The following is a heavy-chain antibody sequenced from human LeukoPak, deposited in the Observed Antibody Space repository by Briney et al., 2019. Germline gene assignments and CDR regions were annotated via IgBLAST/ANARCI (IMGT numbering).Heavy chain of an antibody. D-gene: IGHD1-14*01. Sequence: SETLSRTCTVSPDSTTSNFWSWVRQPPGKGLEWIGEIHRSGSTNYNPSLQSRVTISIDRSKNQIALELSSVTAADTAVYYCAREIVGGFNPGAYWGQGTLVTVSS. CDR1: PDSTTSNF. CDR3: AREIVGGFNPGAY. J-gene: IGHJ4*02. V-gene: IGHV4-4*02. CDR2: IHRSGST.